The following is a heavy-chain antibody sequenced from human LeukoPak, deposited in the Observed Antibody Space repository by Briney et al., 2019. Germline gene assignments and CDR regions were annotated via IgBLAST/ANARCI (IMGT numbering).Heavy chain of an antibody. CDR1: GGSFSGYY. J-gene: IGHJ4*02. D-gene: IGHD3-10*01. Sequence: SETLSLTCAVYGGSFSGYYWSWIRRPPGKGLEWIGEINHSGSTNYNPSLKSRVAISVDTSKNQFSLKLSSVTAADTAVYYCARSRRFGELFLWGQGTLVTVSS. CDR2: INHSGST. CDR3: ARSRRFGELFL. V-gene: IGHV4-34*01.